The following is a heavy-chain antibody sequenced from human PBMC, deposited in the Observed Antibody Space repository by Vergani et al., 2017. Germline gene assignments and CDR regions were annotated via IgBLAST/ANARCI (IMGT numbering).Heavy chain of an antibody. CDR1: GFTFDTYT. D-gene: IGHD3-10*01. Sequence: EVQLRESGGGLVQPGGSRRLSCAGAGFTFDTYTMAYVRQAPGKGLEWVATISSGGGDIFYADSVKGRFTISRDNSKNTLFLQMNSLKDEDTAVYYCTTAWGLYYLHGEYFQYWGRGTLVSVSS. V-gene: IGHV3-23*01. CDR2: ISSGGGDI. J-gene: IGHJ1*01. CDR3: TTAWGLYYLHGEYFQY.